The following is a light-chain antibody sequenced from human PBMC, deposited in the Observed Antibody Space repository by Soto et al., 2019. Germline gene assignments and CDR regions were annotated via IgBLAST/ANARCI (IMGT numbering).Light chain of an antibody. Sequence: EIVMTHSPATLSVSPGERSTLSCTASQSVSRKLAWYQQTRGQAPRLIMYGASTRATGVPARFSGSGSGTEFTLTISNLQSEDFAVYHCQRYDKWPRTFGQGTKVDNK. CDR1: QSVSRK. CDR3: QRYDKWPRT. CDR2: GAS. V-gene: IGKV3-15*01. J-gene: IGKJ1*01.